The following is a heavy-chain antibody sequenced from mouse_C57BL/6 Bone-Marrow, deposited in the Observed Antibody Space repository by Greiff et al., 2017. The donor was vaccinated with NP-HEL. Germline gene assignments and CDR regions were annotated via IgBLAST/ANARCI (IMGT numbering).Heavy chain of an antibody. D-gene: IGHD2-3*01. CDR1: GYTFTDYY. V-gene: IGHV1-26*01. CDR2: INPNNGGT. Sequence: EVQLQQSGPELVKPGASVKISCKASGYTFTDYYMNWVKQSHGKSLEWIGDINPNNGGTSYNQKFKGKATLTVDKSSSTAYMELRSLTSEDSAVYYCAYGYYRYYAMDYWGQGTSVTVSS. J-gene: IGHJ4*01. CDR3: AYGYYRYYAMDY.